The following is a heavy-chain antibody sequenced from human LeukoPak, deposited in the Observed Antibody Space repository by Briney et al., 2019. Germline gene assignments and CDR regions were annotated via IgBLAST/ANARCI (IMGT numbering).Heavy chain of an antibody. J-gene: IGHJ4*02. V-gene: IGHV3-21*01. CDR3: VRVSRGTAFDY. CDR2: ISSSSTYI. D-gene: IGHD3-16*01. CDR1: GFTFSSYE. Sequence: PGGSLRLSCAASGFTFSSYEMNWVRQAPGKGLEWVSSISSSSTYIYYADSVKGRFTISRDNSKNTLYLQMNSLGPDDTAVYYCVRVSRGTAFDYWGQGTLVTVSS.